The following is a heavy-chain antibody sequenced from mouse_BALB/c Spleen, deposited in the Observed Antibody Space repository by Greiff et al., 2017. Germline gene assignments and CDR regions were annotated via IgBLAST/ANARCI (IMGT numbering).Heavy chain of an antibody. V-gene: IGHV3-2*02. CDR1: GYSITSDYA. CDR3: AREALLWERAYFDY. D-gene: IGHD2-10*01. Sequence: DVKLQESGPGLVKPSQSLSLTCTVTGYSITSDYAWNWIRQFPGNKLEWMGYISYSGSTSYNPSLKSRISITRDTSKNQFFLQLNSVTTEDTATYYCAREALLWERAYFDYWGQGTTLTVSS. CDR2: ISYSGST. J-gene: IGHJ2*01.